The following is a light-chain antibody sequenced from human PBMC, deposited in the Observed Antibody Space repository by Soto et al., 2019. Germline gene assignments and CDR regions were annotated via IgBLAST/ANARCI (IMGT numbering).Light chain of an antibody. CDR1: ESVGRH. J-gene: IGKJ4*01. Sequence: VVSNSPATVSVSTRERATLSWRASESVGRHLAWYHQKPGQAPKLLIYVASSRATGIPDRFSGSGSGTDFTLTIIALEPEDFAVYYCQQYGNSPITFGGGTMLDIK. CDR2: VAS. CDR3: QQYGNSPIT. V-gene: IGKV3D-15*01.